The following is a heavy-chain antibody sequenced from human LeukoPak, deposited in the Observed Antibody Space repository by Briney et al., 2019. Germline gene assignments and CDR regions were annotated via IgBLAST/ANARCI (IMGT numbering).Heavy chain of an antibody. CDR1: GFTFTTYA. V-gene: IGHV3-23*01. D-gene: IGHD3-22*01. J-gene: IGHJ4*02. Sequence: GGSLRLSCAASGFTFTTYAMTWVRQAPGKGLEWVSAISGGNTNTYYADSVKGRFTISRDNSKNTLYLQMNSLRVEDTATYYCAEAREIAVVITTPFDYWGQGTLVTVSS. CDR3: AEAREIAVVITTPFDY. CDR2: ISGGNTNT.